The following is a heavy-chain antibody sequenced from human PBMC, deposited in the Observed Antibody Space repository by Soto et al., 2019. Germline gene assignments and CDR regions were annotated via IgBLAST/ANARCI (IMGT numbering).Heavy chain of an antibody. D-gene: IGHD3-10*01. V-gene: IGHV4-59*01. CDR2: VSSTGST. CDR3: ARSPMNYDGSGGLDS. Sequence: SETLSLTCTVSGASITQYYWNWIRQSPGKGLEWIVSVSSTGSTNYNPSLKSRVTISEDTSKNQFFLGLSSVTAADTAVYYCARSPMNYDGSGGLDSWGQGTLVTVSS. CDR1: GASITQYY. J-gene: IGHJ4*02.